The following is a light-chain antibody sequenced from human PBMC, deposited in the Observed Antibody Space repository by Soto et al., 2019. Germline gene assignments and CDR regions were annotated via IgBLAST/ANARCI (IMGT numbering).Light chain of an antibody. CDR3: QQYNNWPRT. J-gene: IGKJ1*01. V-gene: IGKV3-15*01. CDR1: QSVSSY. Sequence: VLTQSPASLSVSPGQRATLSFSASQSVSSYLAWYQQKPGQAPRLLIHGATTRATGIPARFSGSGSGTEFTLTISSLQSEDFAVYYCQQYNNWPRTFGQGTKVDIK. CDR2: GAT.